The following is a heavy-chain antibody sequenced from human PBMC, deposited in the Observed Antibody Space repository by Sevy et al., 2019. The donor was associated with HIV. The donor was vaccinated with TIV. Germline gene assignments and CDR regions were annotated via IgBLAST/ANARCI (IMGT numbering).Heavy chain of an antibody. Sequence: GGSLRLSCAASGFTFSSYGMHWVRQAPGKGLEWVAFIRYDGSNKYYADSVKGRFTISRDNSKNTLYLQMNSLRAEDTAVYYCAKAPYCGGDCYSPFDYWGQRTLVTVSS. V-gene: IGHV3-30*02. J-gene: IGHJ4*02. CDR1: GFTFSSYG. CDR3: AKAPYCGGDCYSPFDY. D-gene: IGHD2-21*01. CDR2: IRYDGSNK.